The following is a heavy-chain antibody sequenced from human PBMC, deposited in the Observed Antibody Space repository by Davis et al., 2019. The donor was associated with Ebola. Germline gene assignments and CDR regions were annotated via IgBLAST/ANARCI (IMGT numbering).Heavy chain of an antibody. J-gene: IGHJ3*02. D-gene: IGHD5-12*01. CDR1: GYTFTGYY. V-gene: IGHV1-2*06. Sequence: AASVKVSCKASGYTFTGYYMHWVRQAPGQGLEWMGRINPNSGGTDYAQKFQGRVTVTRDTSTTTVYTDLSSLRSEDTALYYCTTPGGQDSGYDVFDIWGQGTMVTVSS. CDR2: INPNSGGT. CDR3: TTPGGQDSGYDVFDI.